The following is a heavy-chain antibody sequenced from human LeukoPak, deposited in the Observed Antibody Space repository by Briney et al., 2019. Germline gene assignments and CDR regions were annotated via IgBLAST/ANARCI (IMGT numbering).Heavy chain of an antibody. V-gene: IGHV1-2*02. CDR3: ARVSWDSSGYYFDY. Sequence: GASVKVSCKASGYTFTGYYMHWVRQAPGQGLEWMGWINPNSGGTNYAQKFQGRVTMTGDTSISTAYMELSRLRSDDTAVYYCARVSWDSSGYYFDYWGQGTLVTGSS. D-gene: IGHD3-22*01. CDR2: INPNSGGT. J-gene: IGHJ4*02. CDR1: GYTFTGYY.